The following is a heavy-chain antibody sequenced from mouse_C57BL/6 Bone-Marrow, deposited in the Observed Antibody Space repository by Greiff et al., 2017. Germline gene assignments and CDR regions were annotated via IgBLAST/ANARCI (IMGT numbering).Heavy chain of an antibody. D-gene: IGHD1-1*01. J-gene: IGHJ2*01. CDR3: ARGIYYGSSWLDY. V-gene: IGHV1-80*01. Sequence: QVQLKQSGAELVKPGASVKISCTASGYAFSSYWMNWVQQRPGKGLEWIGQIYPGDGDTNYNGQFKGKATLTADKSSSTAYMQLSSLTSEDSAVXFCARGIYYGSSWLDYWGQGTTLTVSA. CDR1: GYAFSSYW. CDR2: IYPGDGDT.